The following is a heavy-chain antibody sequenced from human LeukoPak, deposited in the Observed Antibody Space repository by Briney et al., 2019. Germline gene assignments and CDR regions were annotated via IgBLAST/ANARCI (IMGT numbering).Heavy chain of an antibody. CDR1: GYTFTSYG. Sequence: GASVKVSCKASGYTFTSYGISWVRQAPGQRLEWMGWINAGNGNTKYSQKFQGRVTITRDTSASTAYMELSSLRSEDTAVYYCARDRGYSYGYYFDYWGQGTLVTVSS. CDR2: INAGNGNT. J-gene: IGHJ4*02. V-gene: IGHV1-3*01. CDR3: ARDRGYSYGYYFDY. D-gene: IGHD5-18*01.